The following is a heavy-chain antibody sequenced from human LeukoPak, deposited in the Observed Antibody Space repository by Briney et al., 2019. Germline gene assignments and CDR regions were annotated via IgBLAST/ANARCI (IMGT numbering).Heavy chain of an antibody. Sequence: ASVKVSCKASGYTFTSYGISWVRQAPGQGLEWMGWISAYNGNTNYAQKLQGRVTMTTDTSTSTAYMELRSLTSDDTAVYYCATDLSPMVRGVISDYWGQGTLVTVSS. CDR1: GYTFTSYG. J-gene: IGHJ4*02. V-gene: IGHV1-18*01. D-gene: IGHD3-10*01. CDR3: ATDLSPMVRGVISDY. CDR2: ISAYNGNT.